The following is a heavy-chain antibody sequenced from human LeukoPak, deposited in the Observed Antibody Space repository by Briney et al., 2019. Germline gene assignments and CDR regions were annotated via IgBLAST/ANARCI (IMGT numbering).Heavy chain of an antibody. V-gene: IGHV6-1*01. Sequence: SQSLSLTCAISGDSVSSKSAAWNWIRQPPSRGLEWLGRTYYSSKWSSRYAESVKSRLTISPDPSKNQFFLQLGSVTPDDTAVYYCARSQTGGTFDFWGQGALATVSS. CDR1: GDSVSSKSAA. J-gene: IGHJ4*02. CDR2: TYYSSKWSS. CDR3: ARSQTGGTFDF. D-gene: IGHD1/OR15-1a*01.